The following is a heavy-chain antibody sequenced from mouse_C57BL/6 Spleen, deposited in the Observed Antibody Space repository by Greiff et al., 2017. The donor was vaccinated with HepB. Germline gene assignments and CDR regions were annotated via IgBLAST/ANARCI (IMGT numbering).Heavy chain of an antibody. D-gene: IGHD1-1*01. V-gene: IGHV1-74*01. CDR2: IHPSDSDT. CDR1: GYTFTSYW. CDR3: AIDGITTVASGFAY. J-gene: IGHJ3*01. Sequence: QVQLQQSGAELVKPGASVKVSCKASGYTFTSYWMHWVKQRPGQGLEWIGRIHPSDSDTNYNQKFKGKATLTVDKSSSTAYMQLSSLTSEDSAVYYCAIDGITTVASGFAYWGQGTLVTVSA.